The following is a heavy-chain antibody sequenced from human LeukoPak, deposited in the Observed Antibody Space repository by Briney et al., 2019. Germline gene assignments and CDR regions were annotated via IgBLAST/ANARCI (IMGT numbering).Heavy chain of an antibody. V-gene: IGHV3-7*03. CDR1: GFTFSSYW. J-gene: IGHJ2*01. CDR3: ARERGEILRYFDWLPSWYFDL. Sequence: PGGSLRLSCAASGFTFSSYWMSWVRQAPGKGLEWVANIKQDGSEKYYVDSVKGRFTISRDNAKNSLSLQMNSLRAEDTTVYYCARERGEILRYFDWLPSWYFDLWGRGTLVTVSS. D-gene: IGHD3-9*01. CDR2: IKQDGSEK.